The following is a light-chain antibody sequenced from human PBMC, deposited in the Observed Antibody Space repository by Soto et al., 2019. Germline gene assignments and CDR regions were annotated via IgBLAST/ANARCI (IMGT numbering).Light chain of an antibody. Sequence: EIVLTQSPATLSLSPGERATISCRASQSVSSYLAWYQQKPGQAPRLLIYAASTRATGIPARFRGSGSGTDFTLTISSLEPEDFAVYYCQQRSNWPLYAFGQGTKLEIK. CDR1: QSVSSY. V-gene: IGKV3-11*01. J-gene: IGKJ2*01. CDR2: AAS. CDR3: QQRSNWPLYA.